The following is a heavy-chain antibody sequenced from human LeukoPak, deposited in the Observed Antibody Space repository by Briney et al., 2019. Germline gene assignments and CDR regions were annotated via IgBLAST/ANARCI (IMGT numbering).Heavy chain of an antibody. CDR1: GGSISSGGYS. V-gene: IGHV4-31*03. D-gene: IGHD3-22*01. J-gene: IGHJ6*02. Sequence: PSQTLPLTCTVSGGSISSGGYSWSWIRQHPGKGLEWIGYIYYSGSTYYNPSLKSRVTISVDTSKNQFSLKLSSVTAADTAVYYCARVVINNYYYGMDVWGQGTTVTVSS. CDR2: IYYSGST. CDR3: ARVVINNYYYGMDV.